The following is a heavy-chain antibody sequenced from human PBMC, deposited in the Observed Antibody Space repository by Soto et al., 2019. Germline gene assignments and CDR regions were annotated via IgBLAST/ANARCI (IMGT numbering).Heavy chain of an antibody. CDR1: GFTFSSYG. CDR3: AKDRHDYSNYFDH. D-gene: IGHD4-4*01. CDR2: ISYDGSNK. Sequence: QVPLVESGGGVVQPGRSLRLSCAASGFTFSSYGMHWVRQAPGKGLEWVTVISYDGSNKYYVDSVKGRFTISRDNSENTLYLEMNSLRAEDTAVYYCAKDRHDYSNYFDHWGQGTRVTVSS. J-gene: IGHJ4*02. V-gene: IGHV3-30*18.